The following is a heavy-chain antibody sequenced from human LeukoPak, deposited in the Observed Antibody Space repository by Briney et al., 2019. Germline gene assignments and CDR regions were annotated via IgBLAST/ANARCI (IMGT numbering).Heavy chain of an antibody. V-gene: IGHV4-61*02. CDR3: AKGNGDY. CDR1: GGSISSGSYY. CDR2: IYTSGST. J-gene: IGHJ4*02. Sequence: SETLSLTCTVSGGSISSGSYYWSWIRQPAGKGLEWIGRIYTSGSTNYNPSLKSRVTISVDTSKNQFSLKLSSVTAADTAVYHCAKGNGDYWGQGTLVTVSS.